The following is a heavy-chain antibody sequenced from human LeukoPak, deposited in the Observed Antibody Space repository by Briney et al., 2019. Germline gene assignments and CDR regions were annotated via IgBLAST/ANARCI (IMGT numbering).Heavy chain of an antibody. D-gene: IGHD3-22*01. V-gene: IGHV3-48*01. CDR2: ISSSSSTI. CDR1: GFTFSSYS. CDR3: ARDQSLYYYDSSGYYPFDY. J-gene: IGHJ4*02. Sequence: PGGSLRLSCAASGFTFSSYSMNWVRQAPGKGLEWVSYISSSSSTIYYADSVKGRFTISRDNAKNSLYLQMNSLRADDTAVYYCARDQSLYYYDSSGYYPFDYWGQGTLVTVSS.